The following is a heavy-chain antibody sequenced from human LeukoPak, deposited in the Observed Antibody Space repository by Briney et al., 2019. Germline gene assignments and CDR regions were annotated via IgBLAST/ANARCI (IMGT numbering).Heavy chain of an antibody. J-gene: IGHJ4*02. CDR2: IDGGGGST. Sequence: GGSLRLSCAASGFTFSNFVMSWVRQAPGRGLEWVSYIDGGGGSTNYADSVKGRFTISRDNSKNTLYLQMNSLRAEDTAVYYCARVVYSYADYWGQGTLVTVSS. D-gene: IGHD5-18*01. CDR1: GFTFSNFV. V-gene: IGHV3-23*01. CDR3: ARVVYSYADY.